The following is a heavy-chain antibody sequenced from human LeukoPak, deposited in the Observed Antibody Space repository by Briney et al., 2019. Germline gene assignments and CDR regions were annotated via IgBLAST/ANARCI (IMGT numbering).Heavy chain of an antibody. V-gene: IGHV3-49*04. J-gene: IGHJ4*02. CDR2: IRSKAYGGTT. CDR3: TRRSGSLHFDY. Sequence: SGGSLRLSCTASGFTFGDYAMSWVRQAPGKGLEWVGFIRSKAYGGTTEYAASVKGRFTISRDDSKSIANLQMNSLKTEDTAVYYCTRRSGSLHFDYWGQGTLVTVSS. CDR1: GFTFGDYA. D-gene: IGHD3-10*01.